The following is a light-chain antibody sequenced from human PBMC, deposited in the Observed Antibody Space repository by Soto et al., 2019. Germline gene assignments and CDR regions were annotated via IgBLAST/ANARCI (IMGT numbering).Light chain of an antibody. CDR3: SSYTSSSTYV. J-gene: IGLJ1*01. V-gene: IGLV2-14*03. Sequence: QSALTQPASVSGSPGQSITISCTGTSSDVGGYNYVSWYQQHPGKVPKLMIYDVSNRPSGVSNRFSGSKSGNTASLTISGLQAEDEADYYCSSYTSSSTYVFGIGTQVTVL. CDR2: DVS. CDR1: SSDVGGYNY.